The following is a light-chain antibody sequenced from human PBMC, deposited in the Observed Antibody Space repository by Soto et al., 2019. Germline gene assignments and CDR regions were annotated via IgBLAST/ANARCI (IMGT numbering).Light chain of an antibody. V-gene: IGKV1-39*01. J-gene: IGKJ2*01. CDR2: GAS. CDR1: QSISTY. CDR3: HQSYSTRYT. Sequence: IQMTQSPSSLSASIGDRVTITCRPSQSISTYLHWYQQKPGEAPKLLISGASTLQSGVPSRFSGSGSGTEFTLTIANLQREEFATYYCHQSYSTRYTLGQGPKLEIK.